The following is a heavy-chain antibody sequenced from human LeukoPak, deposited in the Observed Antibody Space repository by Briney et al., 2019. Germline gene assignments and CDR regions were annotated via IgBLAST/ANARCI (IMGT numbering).Heavy chain of an antibody. CDR1: GFTFSSNW. J-gene: IGHJ6*04. V-gene: IGHV3-7*01. D-gene: IGHD2-2*01. CDR2: INEDGGGR. Sequence: GGSLRLSCTASGFTFSSNWMTWVRQAPGKGLEWVANINEDGGGRYYVDSVKGRFTISRDNARNSVHLEVNNLRAEDTAVYYCATRRCSIAACRTSSYRCFDFWGKGTTVIVSS. CDR3: ATRRCSIAACRTSSYRCFDF.